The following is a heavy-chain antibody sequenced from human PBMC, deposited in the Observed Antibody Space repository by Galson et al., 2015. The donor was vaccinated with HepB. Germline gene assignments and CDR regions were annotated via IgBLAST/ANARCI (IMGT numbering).Heavy chain of an antibody. J-gene: IGHJ5*02. CDR1: GFTFSSYG. Sequence: SLRLSCAASGFTFSSYGMHWVRQAPCKGLEWVAFIRYDGSNKYYADSVKGRFTISRDNSKNTLYLQMNSLRAEDTAVYYCAKDLKVGSRQWLVFGWFDPWGQGTLVTVSS. CDR3: AKDLKVGSRQWLVFGWFDP. V-gene: IGHV3-30*02. CDR2: IRYDGSNK. D-gene: IGHD6-19*01.